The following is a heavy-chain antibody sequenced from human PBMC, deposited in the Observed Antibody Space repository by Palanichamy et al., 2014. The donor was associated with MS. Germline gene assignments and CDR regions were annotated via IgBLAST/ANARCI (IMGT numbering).Heavy chain of an antibody. CDR3: ARSRYRLDS. CDR1: GGSINSYY. V-gene: IGHV4-59*08. J-gene: IGHJ5*01. D-gene: IGHD4-11*01. CDR2: IYSSGIT. Sequence: QVQLQESGPGLVKPSETLSLTCTVSGGSINSYYWSWIRQPPGKGLEWIGYIYSSGITNYNSSLKSRVAISVDTSKNQFSLKLSSVTAADTAVYFCARSRYRLDSWGHGTLVTVSS.